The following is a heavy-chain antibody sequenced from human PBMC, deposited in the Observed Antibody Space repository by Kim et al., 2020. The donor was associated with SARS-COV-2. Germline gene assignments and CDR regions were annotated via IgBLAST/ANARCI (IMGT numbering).Heavy chain of an antibody. CDR1: GGTFSSYA. Sequence: SVKVSCKASGGTFSSYAISWVRQAPGQGLEWMGGIIPIFGTANYAQKFQGRVTITADESTSTAYMELSSLRSEDTAVYYCASLLSIAARQTPRGPIPYYFDYWGQGTLVTVSS. CDR2: IIPIFGTA. CDR3: ASLLSIAARQTPRGPIPYYFDY. D-gene: IGHD6-6*01. V-gene: IGHV1-69*13. J-gene: IGHJ4*02.